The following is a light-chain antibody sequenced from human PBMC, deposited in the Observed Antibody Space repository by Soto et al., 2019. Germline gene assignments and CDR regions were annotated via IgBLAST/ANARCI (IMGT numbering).Light chain of an antibody. CDR1: SSDVGGYNF. Sequence: QSALTQPASVSWSPGQSITISCTVTSSDVGGYNFVSWYQQHPGKAPKLMIYEVSNRPSGVSNRFSGSKSGNTASLTISGLQAEDEADYYCSSYTSTTTRVFGTGTKSPS. CDR2: EVS. J-gene: IGLJ1*01. CDR3: SSYTSTTTRV. V-gene: IGLV2-14*01.